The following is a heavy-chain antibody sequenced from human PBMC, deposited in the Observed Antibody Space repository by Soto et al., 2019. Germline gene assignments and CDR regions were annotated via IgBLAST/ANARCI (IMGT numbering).Heavy chain of an antibody. J-gene: IGHJ6*02. D-gene: IGHD3-16*02. CDR2: ISSSSSTI. CDR3: ARASGYDYVWGSYRYYYYGMDV. Sequence: EVQLVESGGGLVQPGGSLRLSCAASGFTFSSYSMNWVRQAPGKGLEWVSYISSSSSTIYYADSVKGRFTISRDNAKNSLYRQMNSLRDEDTAVYYCARASGYDYVWGSYRYYYYGMDVWGQGTTVTVSS. V-gene: IGHV3-48*02. CDR1: GFTFSSYS.